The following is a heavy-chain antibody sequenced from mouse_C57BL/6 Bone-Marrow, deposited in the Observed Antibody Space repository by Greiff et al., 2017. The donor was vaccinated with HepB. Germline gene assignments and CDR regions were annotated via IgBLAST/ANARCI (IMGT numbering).Heavy chain of an antibody. V-gene: IGHV14-1*01. CDR1: GFNITDYY. D-gene: IGHD1-1*01. CDR3: TPLLLPPFAY. J-gene: IGHJ3*01. CDR2: IDPEAGDN. Sequence: EVQLQQSGAELVRPGASVKLSCTASGFNITDYYMHWVKQRPEQGLEWIGRIDPEAGDNEYAPKFQGKATMTAATSSNTAYLQLSSLTSEDTAGYYYTPLLLPPFAYWGRGTLITVSA.